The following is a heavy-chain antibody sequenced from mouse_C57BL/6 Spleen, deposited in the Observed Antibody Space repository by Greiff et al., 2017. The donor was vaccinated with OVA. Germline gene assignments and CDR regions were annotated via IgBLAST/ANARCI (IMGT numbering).Heavy chain of an antibody. V-gene: IGHV1-18*01. CDR2: INPNNGGT. CDR1: GYTFTDYN. Sequence: EVQLQESGPELVKPGASVKIPCKASGYTFTDYNMDWVKQSHGKSLEWIGDINPNNGGTIYNQKFKGKATLTVDKSSSTAYMELRSLTSEDTAVYYCARKGNYGNYVHYAMDYWGQGTSVTVSS. D-gene: IGHD2-1*01. J-gene: IGHJ4*01. CDR3: ARKGNYGNYVHYAMDY.